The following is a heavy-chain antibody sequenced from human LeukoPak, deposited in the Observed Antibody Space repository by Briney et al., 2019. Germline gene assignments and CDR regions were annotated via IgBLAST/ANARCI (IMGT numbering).Heavy chain of an antibody. J-gene: IGHJ5*02. CDR2: IYYSGST. D-gene: IGHD2-2*01. CDR3: ARQPQYPRRKNWFDP. V-gene: IGHV4-39*01. CDR1: GGSISSYY. Sequence: SETLSLTCTVSGGSISSYYWGWIRQPPGKGLEWIGSIYYSGSTYYNPSLKSRVTISVDTSKNQFSLKLSSVTAADTAVYYCARQPQYPRRKNWFDPWGQGTLVTVSS.